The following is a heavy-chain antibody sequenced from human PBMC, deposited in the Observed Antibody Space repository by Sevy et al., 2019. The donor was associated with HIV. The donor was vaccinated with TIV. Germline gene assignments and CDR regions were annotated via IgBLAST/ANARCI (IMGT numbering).Heavy chain of an antibody. Sequence: GGSLRLSCAASGFSLNNYWMNWVRQAPGKGLEWVANIKQDGSVKYYVDSVKGRFTISRDNARNLLYLQMNSLRVEDTALYYCVRAIAAAGSFGGQGTLVTVSS. V-gene: IGHV3-7*01. CDR3: VRAIAAAGSF. CDR2: IKQDGSVK. CDR1: GFSLNNYW. J-gene: IGHJ4*02. D-gene: IGHD6-13*01.